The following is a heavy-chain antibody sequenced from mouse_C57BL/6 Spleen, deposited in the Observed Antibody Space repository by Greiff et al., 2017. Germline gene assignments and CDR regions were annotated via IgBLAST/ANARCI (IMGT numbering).Heavy chain of an antibody. Sequence: EVHLVESGGGLVKPGGSLKLSCAASGFTFSSYAMSWVRQTPEKRLEWVATISDGGSYTYYPDNVKGRFTISRDNAKNNLYLQMRHLKSEDTAMYYCARETWDLSYYAMDYWGQGTSVTVSS. J-gene: IGHJ4*01. CDR1: GFTFSSYA. CDR3: ARETWDLSYYAMDY. CDR2: ISDGGSYT. D-gene: IGHD4-1*01. V-gene: IGHV5-4*01.